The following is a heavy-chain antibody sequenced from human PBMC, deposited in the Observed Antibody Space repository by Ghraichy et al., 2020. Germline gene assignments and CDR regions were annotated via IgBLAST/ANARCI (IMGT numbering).Heavy chain of an antibody. J-gene: IGHJ4*02. CDR3: AKDNTGRPRDGVYNWNPLDY. Sequence: GESLNISCAASGFTFDDYTMHWVRQAPGKGLEWVSLISWDGGSTYYADSVKGRFTISRDNSKNSLYLQMNSLRTEDTALYYCAKDNTGRPRDGVYNWNPLDYWGQGTLVTVSA. V-gene: IGHV3-43*01. D-gene: IGHD1-20*01. CDR2: ISWDGGST. CDR1: GFTFDDYT.